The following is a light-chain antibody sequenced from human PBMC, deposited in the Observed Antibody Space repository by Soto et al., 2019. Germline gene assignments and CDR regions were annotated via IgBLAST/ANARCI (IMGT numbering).Light chain of an antibody. CDR2: AAS. Sequence: DIQMTQSPSSLSASVGDRVTITCRASQGIANHLAWYQQKPGKAPNLLIYAASTLRSGVPSRFSGSGFGTDFTLTISSLQPEDVATYYCHKYKSAPYTFGPWTKVDI. CDR1: QGIANH. CDR3: HKYKSAPYT. V-gene: IGKV1-27*01. J-gene: IGKJ3*01.